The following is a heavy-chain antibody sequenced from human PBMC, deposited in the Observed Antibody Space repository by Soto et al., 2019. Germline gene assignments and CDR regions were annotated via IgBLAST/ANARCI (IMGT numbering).Heavy chain of an antibody. Sequence: QLQLQESGPGLVKPSETLSLTCTVSGGSISSSSYYWGWIRQPPGKGLEWIGSIYYSGGTYYNPSLKSRVTISVDTAKNQFSLKLSSVTAADTAVYYCARRDYYDSSGYYYENWFDPWGQGTLVTVSS. CDR3: ARRDYYDSSGYYYENWFDP. D-gene: IGHD3-22*01. J-gene: IGHJ5*02. CDR2: IYYSGGT. V-gene: IGHV4-39*01. CDR1: GGSISSSSYY.